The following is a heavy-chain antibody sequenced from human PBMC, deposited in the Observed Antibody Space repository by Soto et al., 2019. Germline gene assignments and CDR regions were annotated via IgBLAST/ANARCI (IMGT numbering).Heavy chain of an antibody. CDR1: GYTFSNYG. CDR2: ISPFTGDT. D-gene: IGHD2-15*01. J-gene: IGHJ4*02. V-gene: IGHV1-18*04. CDR3: ARSCSGGSCHSAY. Sequence: GASVKVSCKASGYTFSNYGMNWVRQAPGQGLEWMGWISPFTGDTHYTQSLQGRVTMTTDTSTSTAYMELRSLRSADTAVYYCARSCSGGSCHSAYWGQGTLVTVSS.